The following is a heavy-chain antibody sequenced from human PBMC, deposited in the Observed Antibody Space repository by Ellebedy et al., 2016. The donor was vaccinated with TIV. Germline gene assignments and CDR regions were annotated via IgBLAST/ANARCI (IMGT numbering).Heavy chain of an antibody. V-gene: IGHV3-21*01. D-gene: IGHD2-15*01. J-gene: IGHJ4*02. Sequence: GESLKISXAASGFTFSSYSMNWVRQAPGKGLEWVSSISSSSSYIYYADSVKGRFTISRDNAKNSLYLQMNSLRAEDTAVYYCARGRMTFDYWGQGTLVTVSS. CDR2: ISSSSSYI. CDR3: ARGRMTFDY. CDR1: GFTFSSYS.